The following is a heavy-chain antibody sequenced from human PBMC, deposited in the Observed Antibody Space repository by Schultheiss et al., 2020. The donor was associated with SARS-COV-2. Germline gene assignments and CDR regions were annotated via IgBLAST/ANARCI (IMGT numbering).Heavy chain of an antibody. CDR3: ATERGYCSGGSCPNGWFDP. Sequence: SETLSLTCTVSGGSISTYYWSWIRQPPGKGLEWIGYIYYSGSTYYNPSLKSRVTISVDTSKNQFSLQLNSVTPEDTAVYYCATERGYCSGGSCPNGWFDPWGQGTLVTVSS. CDR1: GGSISTYY. V-gene: IGHV4-59*12. D-gene: IGHD2-15*01. J-gene: IGHJ5*02. CDR2: IYYSGST.